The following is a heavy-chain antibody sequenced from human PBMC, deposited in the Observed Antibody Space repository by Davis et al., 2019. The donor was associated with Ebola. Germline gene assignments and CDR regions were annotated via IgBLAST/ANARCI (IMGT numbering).Heavy chain of an antibody. Sequence: GESLKISCAASGFTFSSYWMHWVRQAPGKGLVWVSRINSDGSSTSYADSVKGRFTISRDNAKNSLYLQMNSLRDEDTAVYYCATRRLPFDYWGQGTLVTVSS. CDR2: INSDGSST. D-gene: IGHD6-25*01. J-gene: IGHJ4*02. V-gene: IGHV3-74*01. CDR3: ATRRLPFDY. CDR1: GFTFSSYW.